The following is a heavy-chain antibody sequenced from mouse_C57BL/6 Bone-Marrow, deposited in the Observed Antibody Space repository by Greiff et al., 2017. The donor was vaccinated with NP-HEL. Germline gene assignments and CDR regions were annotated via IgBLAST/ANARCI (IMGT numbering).Heavy chain of an antibody. CDR1: GYAFTNYL. Sequence: QVQLQQSGAELVRPGTSVKVSCKASGYAFTNYLIEWVKQRPGQGLEWIGVINPGSGGTNYNEKFKGKATLTADKSSSTAYMQLSSLTSEDSAVYFCARGDHGRYFDVWGTGTTVTVSS. V-gene: IGHV1-54*01. D-gene: IGHD3-3*01. CDR3: ARGDHGRYFDV. CDR2: INPGSGGT. J-gene: IGHJ1*03.